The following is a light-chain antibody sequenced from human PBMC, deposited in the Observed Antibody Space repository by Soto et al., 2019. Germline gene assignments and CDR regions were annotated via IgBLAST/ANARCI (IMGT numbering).Light chain of an antibody. V-gene: IGKV3-15*01. CDR2: GAS. Sequence: EIVMTQSPATLSVSPGERATLSCRASQSVSSNLAWYQQKPGQAPRLLFYGASTRATGVPVRFSGSGSGTEFTLTISSLQSEDFEVYYCQQYNNWPRTFGPGTKVEIK. CDR3: QQYNNWPRT. J-gene: IGKJ1*01. CDR1: QSVSSN.